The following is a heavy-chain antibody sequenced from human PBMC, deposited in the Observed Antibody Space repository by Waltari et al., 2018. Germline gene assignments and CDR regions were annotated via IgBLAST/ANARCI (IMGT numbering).Heavy chain of an antibody. V-gene: IGHV4-4*07. Sequence: QVQLQESGPGLVRPSETLSLICTVSGVSVSSSYWSWIRQPAGKGMEWIGRFYYGGNNNYRPSLKSRVTMSVDTSKKQFSLELTSLTAADTAVYYCARDSNGSGRPFDYWGQGTLVTVSS. J-gene: IGHJ4*02. D-gene: IGHD3-10*01. CDR1: GVSVSSSY. CDR3: ARDSNGSGRPFDY. CDR2: FYYGGNN.